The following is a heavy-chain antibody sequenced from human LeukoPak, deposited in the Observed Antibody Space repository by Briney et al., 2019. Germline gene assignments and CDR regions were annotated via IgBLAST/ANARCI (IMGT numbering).Heavy chain of an antibody. CDR2: IKSKTDGATT. J-gene: IGHJ6*02. Sequence: GGSLRLSCAASGFTFNTAWMTWVRQAPGKGLESVGRIKSKTDGATTDYAAPVKGRFTISRDDSKNTLYLQMNSLKSEDTAVYYCTSRTRYYYGMDVWGQGTTVTVS. V-gene: IGHV3-15*01. CDR1: GFTFNTAW. D-gene: IGHD3-16*02. CDR3: TSRTRYYYGMDV.